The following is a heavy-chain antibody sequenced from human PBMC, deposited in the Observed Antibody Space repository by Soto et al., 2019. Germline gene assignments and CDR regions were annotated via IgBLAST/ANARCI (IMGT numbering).Heavy chain of an antibody. D-gene: IGHD5-18*01. J-gene: IGHJ4*02. CDR1: GGSISSYY. CDR3: ASLRSSGYSYGLDY. CDR2: IYYSGST. V-gene: IGHV4-59*08. Sequence: SETLSLTCTVSGGSISSYYWSWIRQPPGKGLEWIGYIYYSGSTNYNPSLKSRVTISVDTSKNQFSLKLSSVTAADTAVYYCASLRSSGYSYGLDYWGQGTLVTVS.